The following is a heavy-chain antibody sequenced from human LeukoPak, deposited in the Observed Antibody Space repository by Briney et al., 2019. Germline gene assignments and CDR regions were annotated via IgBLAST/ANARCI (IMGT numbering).Heavy chain of an antibody. J-gene: IGHJ4*02. CDR1: GFTFSYYG. CDR3: ARDADTSSHYSNFDY. CDR2: MWSDGRSK. V-gene: IGHV3-33*01. Sequence: GGSLRLPCAASGFTFSYYGIHWVRQAPGKGLEWVAVMWSDGRSKYFADSVKGRFTISRDNSRNTLYLQMNSLRGEDTAVYFCARDADTSSHYSNFDYWGQGTLVTVSS. D-gene: IGHD3-22*01.